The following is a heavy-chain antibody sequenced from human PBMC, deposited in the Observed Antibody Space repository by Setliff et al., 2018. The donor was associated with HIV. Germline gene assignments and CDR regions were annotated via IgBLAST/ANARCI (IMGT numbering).Heavy chain of an antibody. CDR1: GFTFSDYY. D-gene: IGHD5-18*01. J-gene: IGHJ4*02. CDR2: ITSGGST. V-gene: IGHV3-53*01. CDR3: AKGFRPVDTALVSGPTY. Sequence: GGSLRLSCAASGFTFSDYYMSWIRQAPGKGLEWVSIITSGGSTYYADSAKGRFIISRDNSQNTLYLQMNSLRADDTAIYYCAKGFRPVDTALVSGPTYWGQGTLVTVSS.